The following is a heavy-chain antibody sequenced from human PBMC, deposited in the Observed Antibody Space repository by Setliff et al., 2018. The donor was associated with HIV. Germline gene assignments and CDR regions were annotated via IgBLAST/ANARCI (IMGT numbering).Heavy chain of an antibody. CDR1: GGTFSSYA. J-gene: IGHJ6*02. CDR3: AREGITIFYFYYFAVDV. V-gene: IGHV1-69*13. D-gene: IGHD3-9*01. CDR2: IIPIFGTT. Sequence: GASVKVSCKASGGTFSSYAISWVRQAPGQGLEWMGGIIPIFGTTTYAQKFQGRVTITADEWTSTAYMELSSLRSDDTAVYFCAREGITIFYFYYFAVDVWGQGTTVTVS.